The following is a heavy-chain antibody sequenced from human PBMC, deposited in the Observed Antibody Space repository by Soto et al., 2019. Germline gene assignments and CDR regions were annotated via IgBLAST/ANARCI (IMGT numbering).Heavy chain of an antibody. Sequence: QVQLVESGGGVVQPGRSLRLSCAASGFTFSSYGMHWVRQAPGKGLEWVAVISYDGSNKYYADSVKGRFTISRDNSKNTLYQQMNSLRAEDTAVYYCAKDHVWTVTTDWYFDLWGRGTLVTVSS. V-gene: IGHV3-30*18. CDR3: AKDHVWTVTTDWYFDL. D-gene: IGHD4-17*01. J-gene: IGHJ2*01. CDR2: ISYDGSNK. CDR1: GFTFSSYG.